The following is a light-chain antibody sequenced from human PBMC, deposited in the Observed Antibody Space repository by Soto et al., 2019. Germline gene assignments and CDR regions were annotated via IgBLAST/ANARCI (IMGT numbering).Light chain of an antibody. CDR2: YDS. CDR3: QVWDSSSDHVV. Sequence: YELTQPTSVSVAPGKTARITCGGNNIGSKSVHWYQQKPGQAPVLVIYYDSDRPSGIPERFSGSNSGNTATLTISRVEAGDEADYYCQVWDSSSDHVVFGGGTKLTVL. CDR1: NIGSKS. V-gene: IGLV3-21*04. J-gene: IGLJ2*01.